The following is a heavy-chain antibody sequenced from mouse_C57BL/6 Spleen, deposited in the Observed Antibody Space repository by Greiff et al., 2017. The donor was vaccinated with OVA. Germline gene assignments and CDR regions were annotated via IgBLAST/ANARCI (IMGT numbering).Heavy chain of an antibody. CDR2: IYPRSGNT. Sequence: QVQLQQSGAELARPGASVKLSCKASGYTFTSYGISWVKQRTGQGLEWIGEIYPRSGNTYYNEKFKGKATLTADKSSSTAYMELRSLTSEDSAVYFCARPIYYDYDEGNYYATDYWGQGTSVTVSS. CDR1: GYTFTSYG. D-gene: IGHD2-4*01. J-gene: IGHJ4*01. V-gene: IGHV1-81*01. CDR3: ARPIYYDYDEGNYYATDY.